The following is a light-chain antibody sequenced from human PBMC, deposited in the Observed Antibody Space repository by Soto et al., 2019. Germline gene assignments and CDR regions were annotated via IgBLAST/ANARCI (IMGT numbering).Light chain of an antibody. CDR3: SAYTTSSPLEV. V-gene: IGLV2-14*01. J-gene: IGLJ3*02. CDR2: EAI. CDR1: SSDLGTYYY. Sequence: QSALTQPASVSGSPGQSITISCTGTSSDLGTYYYVSWYQQHPGKATKLMIYEAINRPSGISDRFSGSESGNTASLTISGLQAEDEADYYCSAYTTSSPLEVVGRGTKVTVL.